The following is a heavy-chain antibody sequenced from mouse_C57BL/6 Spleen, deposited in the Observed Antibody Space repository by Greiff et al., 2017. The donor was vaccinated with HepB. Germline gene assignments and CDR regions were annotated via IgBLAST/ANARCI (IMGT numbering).Heavy chain of an antibody. CDR3: ARRGYYSNYRYFDV. CDR1: GYTFTSYW. J-gene: IGHJ1*03. CDR2: IYPGSGST. D-gene: IGHD2-5*01. Sequence: VKLMESGAELVKPGASVKMSCKASGYTFTSYWITWVKQRPGQGLEWIGDIYPGSGSTNYNEKFKSKATLTVDTSSSTAYMQLSSLTSEDSAVYYCARRGYYSNYRYFDVWGTGTTVTVSS. V-gene: IGHV1-55*01.